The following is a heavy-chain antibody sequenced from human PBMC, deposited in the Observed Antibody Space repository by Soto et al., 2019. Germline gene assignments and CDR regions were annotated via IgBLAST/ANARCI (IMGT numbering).Heavy chain of an antibody. CDR1: GFTFSSYW. Sequence: EVQLVESGGGLVQPGGSLRLSCAASGFTFSSYWMSWVRQAPGKGLEWVANIKQDGSEKYYVDSVKGRFTISRDNAKNSLYLQMDSLRAEDTAVYYCARVSFYYYYYMDVWGKGTTVTVSS. V-gene: IGHV3-7*01. J-gene: IGHJ6*03. CDR2: IKQDGSEK. CDR3: ARVSFYYYYYMDV.